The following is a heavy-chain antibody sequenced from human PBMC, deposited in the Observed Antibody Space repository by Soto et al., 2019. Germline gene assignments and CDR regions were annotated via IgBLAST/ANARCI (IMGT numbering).Heavy chain of an antibody. D-gene: IGHD5-12*01. CDR2: IIPIFGTA. Sequence: SVQVSCKASLGTFRSYAISWVRQAPGQGLEWMGGIIPIFGTANYAQKFQGRVTITADESTSTAYMELSSLRSEDTAVYYCARARGGYDAFDIWGQGKMVTVSS. CDR3: ARARGGYDAFDI. V-gene: IGHV1-69*13. J-gene: IGHJ3*02. CDR1: LGTFRSYA.